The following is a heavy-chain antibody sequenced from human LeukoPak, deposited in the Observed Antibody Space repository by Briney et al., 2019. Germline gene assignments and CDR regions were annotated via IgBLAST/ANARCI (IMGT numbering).Heavy chain of an antibody. J-gene: IGHJ5*02. V-gene: IGHV4-4*07. CDR1: GGSISSYY. Sequence: KPSETLSLTCTVSGGSISSYYWSWIRQPAGKGLEWIGRIYTSGSTNYNPSLKSRVTMSVDTSKNQFSLKLSSVTAADTAVYYCARVGYDFWSGHQGRWFDPWGQGTLVTVSP. CDR2: IYTSGST. CDR3: ARVGYDFWSGHQGRWFDP. D-gene: IGHD3-3*01.